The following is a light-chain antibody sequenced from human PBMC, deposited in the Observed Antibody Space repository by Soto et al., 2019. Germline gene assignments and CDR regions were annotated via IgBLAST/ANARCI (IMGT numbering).Light chain of an antibody. Sequence: QSVLTQPASVSGSPGQSITISCTGSSSAVGSYRLVSWYQCHPGKVPKLIISEVSKRPSGVPDRFSGSKSGNTASLTVSGLQAEDEADYYCTSHAGSNNYVFGTGTKVTVL. CDR3: TSHAGSNNYV. V-gene: IGLV2-8*01. CDR2: EVS. CDR1: SSAVGSYRL. J-gene: IGLJ1*01.